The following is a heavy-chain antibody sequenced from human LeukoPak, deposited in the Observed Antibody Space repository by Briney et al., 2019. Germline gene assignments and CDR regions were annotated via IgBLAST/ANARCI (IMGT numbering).Heavy chain of an antibody. CDR1: GFSFDTYA. D-gene: IGHD3-10*01. CDR3: AGEIFGSGSYPDF. CDR2: IWHDGSHK. V-gene: IGHV3-33*01. J-gene: IGHJ4*02. Sequence: GRSLRLSCAASGFSFDTYAMHWVRQAPGQGLEWVALIWHDGSHKFYSNSVRGQFTISRDNSKNTVYLQMNNLRPDDTAVYYCAGEIFGSGSYPDFWGQGTLVTVSS.